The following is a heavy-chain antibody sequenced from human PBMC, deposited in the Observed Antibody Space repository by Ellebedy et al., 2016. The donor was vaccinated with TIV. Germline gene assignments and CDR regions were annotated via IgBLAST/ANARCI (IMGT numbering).Heavy chain of an antibody. CDR2: IYYSGST. CDR1: GGSISSYY. CDR3: ARSSVTATGTADV. D-gene: IGHD2-21*02. V-gene: IGHV4-59*12. Sequence: MPSETLSLTCTVSGGSISSYYWSWIRQPPGKGLEWIGYIYYSGSTNYNPSLKSRVTISVDTSKNQFSLKLSSVTAADTAVYYCARSSVTATGTADVWGQGTTVTVSS. J-gene: IGHJ6*02.